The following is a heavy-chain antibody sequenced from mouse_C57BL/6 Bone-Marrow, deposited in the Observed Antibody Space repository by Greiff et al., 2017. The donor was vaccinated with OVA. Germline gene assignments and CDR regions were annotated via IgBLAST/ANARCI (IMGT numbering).Heavy chain of an antibody. D-gene: IGHD2-3*01. CDR3: TRGANDGYYFDY. CDR1: GFTFSDAW. J-gene: IGHJ2*01. Sequence: EVKLVESGGGLVQPGGSMKLSCAASGFTFSDAWMDWVRQSPEKGLEWVAEIRNKANNHATYYAESVKGRFTISRDDSKSSVYLQMNSLRAEDTGIYYCTRGANDGYYFDYWGQGTTLTVSS. CDR2: IRNKANNHAT. V-gene: IGHV6-6*01.